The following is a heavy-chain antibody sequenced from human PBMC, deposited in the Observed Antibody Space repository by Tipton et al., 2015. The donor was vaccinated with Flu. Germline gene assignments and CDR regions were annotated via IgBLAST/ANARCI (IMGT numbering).Heavy chain of an antibody. CDR2: VHRSGNA. CDR3: ARRDYSNYVSDPKNWFDP. V-gene: IGHV4-38-2*01. Sequence: TLSLTCSVSGSSIGSDYYWGWIRQPPGQGLEWIGNVHRSGNAYYNPSLTRRVTLSGCRSTNQFSLKVISVTAADTAVYYCARRDYSNYVSDPKNWFDPWGQGTLVTVSA. CDR1: GSSIGSDYY. D-gene: IGHD4-11*01. J-gene: IGHJ5*02.